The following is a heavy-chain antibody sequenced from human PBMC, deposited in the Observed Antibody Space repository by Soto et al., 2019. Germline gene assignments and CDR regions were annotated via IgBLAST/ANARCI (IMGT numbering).Heavy chain of an antibody. V-gene: IGHV4-31*03. CDR1: GGSISSGGYY. D-gene: IGHD3-9*01. CDR3: ARDPFPLRYFDWPPL. J-gene: IGHJ4*02. Sequence: NPSETLSLTCTVSGGSISSGGYYWSWIRQHPGKGLEWIGYIYYSGSTYYNPSLKSRVTISVDTSKNQFSLKLSSVTAADTAVYYCARDPFPLRYFDWPPLWGQGTLVTVSS. CDR2: IYYSGST.